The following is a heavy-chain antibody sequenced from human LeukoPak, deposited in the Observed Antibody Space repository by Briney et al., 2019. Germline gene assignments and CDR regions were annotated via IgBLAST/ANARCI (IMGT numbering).Heavy chain of an antibody. D-gene: IGHD6-19*01. CDR2: ISYDGSNK. J-gene: IGHJ4*02. V-gene: IGHV3-30-3*01. CDR3: ARAVAVY. CDR1: GFTFSSYA. Sequence: GGSLRLSCAASGFTFSSYAMHWVRQAPGKGLEWVAVISYDGSNKYYADSVKGRFTISRDNSENTLYLQMNSLRAEDTAVYYCARAVAVYWGQGTLVTVSS.